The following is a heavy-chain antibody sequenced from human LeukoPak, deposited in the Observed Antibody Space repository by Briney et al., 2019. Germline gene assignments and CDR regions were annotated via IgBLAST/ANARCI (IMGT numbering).Heavy chain of an antibody. CDR3: ARDAEGGGGSGSYFFAFDI. Sequence: ASVKVSCKASGYTFTSYYMHWVRQAPGQGLEWMGIINPSGGSTSYAQKFQGRVTMTRDMSTSTVYMELSSLRSEDTAVHYCARDAEGGGGSGSYFFAFDIWGQGTMVTVSS. CDR2: INPSGGST. V-gene: IGHV1-46*01. D-gene: IGHD3-10*01. J-gene: IGHJ3*02. CDR1: GYTFTSYY.